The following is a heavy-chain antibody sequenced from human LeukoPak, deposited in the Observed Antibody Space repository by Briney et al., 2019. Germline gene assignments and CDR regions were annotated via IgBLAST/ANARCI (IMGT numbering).Heavy chain of an antibody. CDR2: INPSGGST. D-gene: IGHD2-21*02. CDR3: ARDPAYCGGDCSDAFDI. CDR1: GDTFTSYY. Sequence: ASVKVSCKASGDTFTSYYMHWVRQAPGQGLEWMGLINPSGGSTSYAQKFQGRVTMSRDMSTSTVYMELSSLRSEDTAVYYCARDPAYCGGDCSDAFDIWGQGTMVTVSS. V-gene: IGHV1-46*01. J-gene: IGHJ3*02.